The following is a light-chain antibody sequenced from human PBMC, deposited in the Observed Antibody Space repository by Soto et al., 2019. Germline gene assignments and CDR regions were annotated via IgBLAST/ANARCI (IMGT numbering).Light chain of an antibody. Sequence: ALTQPASVSGSPGQSITISCVGTSGDIGDYNYVSWYQQHPGKVPKVIIYDVSNRPSGVSYRFSGTKSGNTASLTFSGLQAEDEADYYCCSYTRSGTLIFGTGTKVTVL. V-gene: IGLV2-14*01. CDR1: SGDIGDYNY. CDR3: CSYTRSGTLI. J-gene: IGLJ1*01. CDR2: DVS.